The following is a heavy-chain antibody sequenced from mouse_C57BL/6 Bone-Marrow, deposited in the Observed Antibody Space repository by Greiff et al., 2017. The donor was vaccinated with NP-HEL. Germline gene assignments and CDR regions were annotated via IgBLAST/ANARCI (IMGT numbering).Heavy chain of an antibody. V-gene: IGHV1-39*01. D-gene: IGHD1-1*01. CDR2: INPNYGTT. CDR3: ARIYYYGSFYYAMDY. J-gene: IGHJ4*01. CDR1: GYSFTDYN. Sequence: EVQLQQSGPELVKPGASVKISCKASGYSFTDYNMNWVKQSNGKSLEWIGVINPNYGTTRYNQKFKGKATLTVDQSSSTAYMQLNSLTSEDSAVYYCARIYYYGSFYYAMDYWGQGTSVTVSS.